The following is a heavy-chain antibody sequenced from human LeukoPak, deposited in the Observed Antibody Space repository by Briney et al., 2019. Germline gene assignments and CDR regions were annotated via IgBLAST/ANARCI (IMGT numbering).Heavy chain of an antibody. Sequence: TGGSLRHSCVVTGLTFSSYEMNWVRQAPGKGLEWISYIGGTGSDIYYADAVKGRFTISRDNARNSLYLQMNSLRAEDTAVYYCASPRSSGYRHWGQGTLVTVSS. V-gene: IGHV3-48*03. CDR3: ASPRSSGYRH. CDR2: IGGTGSDI. D-gene: IGHD3-22*01. CDR1: GLTFSSYE. J-gene: IGHJ4*02.